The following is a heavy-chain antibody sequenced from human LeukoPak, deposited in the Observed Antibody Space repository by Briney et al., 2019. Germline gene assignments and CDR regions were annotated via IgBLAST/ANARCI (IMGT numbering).Heavy chain of an antibody. CDR2: ISYDGSNK. Sequence: PGRSLRLSCAASGFTFSSYGMHWVRQAPGKGLEWVAVISYDGSNKYYADSVKGRFTISRDNSKNTLYLQMNSLRGDTAVYYCARDPEGWAARGGYFDYWGQGTLVTVSS. CDR1: GFTFSSYG. J-gene: IGHJ4*02. CDR3: ARDPEGWAARGGYFDY. V-gene: IGHV3-30*03. D-gene: IGHD6-6*01.